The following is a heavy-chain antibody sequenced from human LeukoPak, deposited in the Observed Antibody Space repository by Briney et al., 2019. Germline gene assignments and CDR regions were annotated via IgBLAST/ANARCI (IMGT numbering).Heavy chain of an antibody. CDR3: ARSIFGVVKGFDY. V-gene: IGHV4-34*01. CDR1: GGSFSGYY. Sequence: PSETLSLTCAVYGGSFSGYYWSWIRQPPGKGLEWIGEINHSGSTNYNPSLKSRVTISVDTSKNQFSLKLSSVTAADTAVYYCARSIFGVVKGFDYWGQGTLVTVSS. CDR2: INHSGST. J-gene: IGHJ4*02. D-gene: IGHD3-3*01.